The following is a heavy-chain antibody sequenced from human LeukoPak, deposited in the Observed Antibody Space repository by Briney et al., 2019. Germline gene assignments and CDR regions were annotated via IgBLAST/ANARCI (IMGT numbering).Heavy chain of an antibody. CDR3: AKVGGWLPRPVAFDV. CDR2: ISGSGGST. V-gene: IGHV3-23*01. CDR1: GGSFRGYY. Sequence: ETLSLTCAVYGGSFRGYYWSWIRQPAPKALPGVSGISGSGGSTYYAHSVKGRFTISRDNSKNTLYLQMNSLRAEATAVYYGAKVGGWLPRPVAFDVWGQGTMVTVSS. D-gene: IGHD5-12*01. J-gene: IGHJ3*01.